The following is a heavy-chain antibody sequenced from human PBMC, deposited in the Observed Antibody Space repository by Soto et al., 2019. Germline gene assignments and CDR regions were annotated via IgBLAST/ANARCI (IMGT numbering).Heavy chain of an antibody. D-gene: IGHD3-3*01. V-gene: IGHV3-30-3*01. Sequence: GGSLRLSCAASGFTFSSYAMHWARQAPGKGLEWVAVISYDGSNKYYADSVKGRFTISRDNSKNTLYLQMNSLRAEDTAVYYCARDHYDFWSGYYSPDAFDIWGQGTMVTVSS. CDR1: GFTFSSYA. CDR3: ARDHYDFWSGYYSPDAFDI. J-gene: IGHJ3*02. CDR2: ISYDGSNK.